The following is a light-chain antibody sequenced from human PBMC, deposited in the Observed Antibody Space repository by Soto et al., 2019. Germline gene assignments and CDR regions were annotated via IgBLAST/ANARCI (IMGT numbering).Light chain of an antibody. V-gene: IGKV1-39*01. Sequence: DIQMTESPSSLSASVGDRVTITCRASQSISSYLNWYQQKPGKAPKLLIYAASSLQSGVPSRFSGSGSGTDFTLTISSLQPEDFATYYCQQSYSTPRATFGQGTKLDIK. CDR1: QSISSY. J-gene: IGKJ2*01. CDR3: QQSYSTPRAT. CDR2: AAS.